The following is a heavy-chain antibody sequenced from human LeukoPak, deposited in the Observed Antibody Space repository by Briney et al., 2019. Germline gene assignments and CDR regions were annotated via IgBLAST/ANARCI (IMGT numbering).Heavy chain of an antibody. CDR3: ARQGWLQLNFLDY. CDR2: ISSRSGTT. V-gene: IGHV3-48*01. D-gene: IGHD5-24*01. Sequence: GGSLRLSCPVSEFTFSSYIMNWFRKAQGKGLEWFSYISSRSGTTYYADSVKGRFTISRDNAKNSLYLQMNSLRAEDTAVYFCARQGWLQLNFLDYWGRGTLVTVSS. J-gene: IGHJ4*02. CDR1: EFTFSSYI.